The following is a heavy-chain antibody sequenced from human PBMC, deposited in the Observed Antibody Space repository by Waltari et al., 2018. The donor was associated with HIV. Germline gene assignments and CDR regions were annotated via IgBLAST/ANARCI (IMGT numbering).Heavy chain of an antibody. CDR2: IYTSGST. J-gene: IGHJ3*02. CDR1: GGSIRSGSYY. Sequence: QVQLQESGPGLVKPSQTLSLPCPVSGGSIRSGSYYWSWIRQPAGKGLEWIGRIYTSGSTNHNPSLKSRVTISVDTSKNQFSLKLSSVTAADTAVYYCALATVTKAFDIWGQGTRVTVSS. V-gene: IGHV4-61*02. D-gene: IGHD4-17*01. CDR3: ALATVTKAFDI.